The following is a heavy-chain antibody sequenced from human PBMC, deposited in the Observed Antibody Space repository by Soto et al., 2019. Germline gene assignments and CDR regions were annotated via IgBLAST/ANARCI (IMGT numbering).Heavy chain of an antibody. Sequence: ASVKVSCKASGYTFTSYYMHWVRQAPGQGLEWMGKINPSGGSTSYAQKFQGRVTMTRDTSTSTVYMELSSLRSEDTAVYYFARVVVVVPAAIYYYYYYMDVWGKGTTVTVSS. V-gene: IGHV1-46*03. CDR1: GYTFTSYY. CDR2: INPSGGST. CDR3: ARVVVVVPAAIYYYYYYMDV. D-gene: IGHD2-2*01. J-gene: IGHJ6*03.